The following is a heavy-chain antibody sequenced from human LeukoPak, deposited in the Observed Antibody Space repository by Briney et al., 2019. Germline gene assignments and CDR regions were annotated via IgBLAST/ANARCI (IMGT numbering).Heavy chain of an antibody. CDR3: TKDCTGDYSLGD. J-gene: IGHJ4*02. Sequence: GGSLRLSCAASGFTFNNYAMNWVRQAPGKGLEWVSTVGVSGADTYYADSVRGRFTISRDNSKNTLSLQMRSLRAEDTAIYYCTKDCTGDYSLGDWGQGTLVTVSS. V-gene: IGHV3-23*01. D-gene: IGHD7-27*01. CDR2: VGVSGADT. CDR1: GFTFNNYA.